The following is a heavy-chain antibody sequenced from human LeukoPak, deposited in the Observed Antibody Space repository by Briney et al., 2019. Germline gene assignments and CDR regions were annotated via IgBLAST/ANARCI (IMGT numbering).Heavy chain of an antibody. CDR1: GFTFSSYE. CDR3: ASLGCCRGGSCSSDNWFDP. Sequence: GGSLRLSCAASGFTFSSYEMDWVRQAPGKGLEWVSYISGGGTTIYYADSVRGRFTISRDNAKNSLYLQMHSLGAEDMGVYYCASLGCCRGGSCSSDNWFDPWGQGTLVTVSS. D-gene: IGHD2-15*01. CDR2: ISGGGTTI. J-gene: IGHJ5*02. V-gene: IGHV3-48*03.